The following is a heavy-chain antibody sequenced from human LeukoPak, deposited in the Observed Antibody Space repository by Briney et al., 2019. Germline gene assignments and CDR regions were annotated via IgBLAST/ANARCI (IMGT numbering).Heavy chain of an antibody. Sequence: GGSLRLSCAASGFTFSSYSMNWVRQAPGKGLEWVSSISSSSSYIYYADSVKGRFTISRDNAKNSLYLQMNSLRAEDTAVYYCARGDDILTGYLGAPYWGQGTLSPSPQ. CDR1: GFTFSSYS. CDR3: ARGDDILTGYLGAPY. CDR2: ISSSSSYI. D-gene: IGHD3-9*01. J-gene: IGHJ4*02. V-gene: IGHV3-21*01.